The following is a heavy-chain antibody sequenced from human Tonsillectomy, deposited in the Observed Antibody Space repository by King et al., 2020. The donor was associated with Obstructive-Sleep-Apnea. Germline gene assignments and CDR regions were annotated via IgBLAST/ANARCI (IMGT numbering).Heavy chain of an antibody. Sequence: VTLRESGPALVKPTQTLTLTCTFSGFSLSASGMCMSWIRQPPGTALEWLALIDWDNDKYYSTSLKTRLTISKDTSKNQVVLTMTNMHPVDTATYYCARSTSSWTLPFDYWGQGTLVTVSS. CDR2: IDWDNDK. J-gene: IGHJ4*02. CDR1: GFSLSASGMC. CDR3: ARSTSSWTLPFDY. V-gene: IGHV2-70*01. D-gene: IGHD6-13*01.